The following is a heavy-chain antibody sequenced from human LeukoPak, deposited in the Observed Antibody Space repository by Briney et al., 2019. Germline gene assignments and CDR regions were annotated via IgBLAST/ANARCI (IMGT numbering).Heavy chain of an antibody. D-gene: IGHD6-19*01. V-gene: IGHV4-59*01. CDR2: IYYSGST. J-gene: IGHJ6*03. CDR1: GGSISSYY. Sequence: SETLSLTCTLSGGSISSYYWSWIRQPPGKGLEWIGYIYYSGSTNYNPSLKSRVTISVDTSKNQFSLKLSSVTAADTAVYYCARDRIAVAGTDYYYYMDVWGKGTTVTVSS. CDR3: ARDRIAVAGTDYYYYMDV.